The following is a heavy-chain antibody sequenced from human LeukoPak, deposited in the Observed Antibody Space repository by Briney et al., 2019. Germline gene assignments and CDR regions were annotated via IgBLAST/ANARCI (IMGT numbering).Heavy chain of an antibody. D-gene: IGHD3-10*01. J-gene: IGHJ4*02. V-gene: IGHV3-48*01. CDR3: AKDRLWFGELLSAFDY. CDR1: GFTFSSYS. CDR2: ISSSSSTI. Sequence: GGSLRLSCAASGFTFSSYSMNWVRQAPGKGLEWVSYISSSSSTIYYADSVKGRFTISRDNAKNTLYLQMNSLRAEDTAVYYCAKDRLWFGELLSAFDYWGQGTLVTVSS.